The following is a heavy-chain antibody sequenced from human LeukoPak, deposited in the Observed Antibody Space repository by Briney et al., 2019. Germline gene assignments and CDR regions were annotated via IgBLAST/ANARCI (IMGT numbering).Heavy chain of an antibody. J-gene: IGHJ4*02. CDR2: ILPGDSDT. CDR1: GYTSTSHW. D-gene: IGHD4-11*01. V-gene: IGHV5-51*01. Sequence: GESLKISCKTSGYTSTSHWIGWVRQMPGNGLEWMGIILPGDSDTRYSPSFQGQVTISADKSISTAYLQWSGLKASDTAMYYCARLPSTLTTFEYYFDYWGQGSLVTVSS. CDR3: ARLPSTLTTFEYYFDY.